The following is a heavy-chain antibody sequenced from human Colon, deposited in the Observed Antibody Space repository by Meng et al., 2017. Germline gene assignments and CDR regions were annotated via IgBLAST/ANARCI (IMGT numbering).Heavy chain of an antibody. V-gene: IGHV1-3*01. CDR2: ISAGNGNT. CDR3: ARVEEGDT. J-gene: IGHJ4*02. D-gene: IGHD1-1*01. CDR1: GYTFTRYP. Sequence: QVQLVQSGAEVKKPGASVKVSCKTSGYTFTRYPIHWVRQAPGLRLEWMGLISAGNGNTKYSQKFQGRVTITRDTSASTSYMEFSGLTSEDTAVYHCARVEEGDTWGPGTLVTVSS.